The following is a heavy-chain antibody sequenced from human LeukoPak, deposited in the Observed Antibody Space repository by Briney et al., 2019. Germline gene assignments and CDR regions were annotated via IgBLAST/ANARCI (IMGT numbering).Heavy chain of an antibody. Sequence: GGSLRLSCAASGFTFSSYAMSWVRQAPGKGLEWVLAISGSGGSTYYADSVKGRFTISRDNSKNTLYLQMNSLRAEDTAVYYCANFDYYDSSEVNYWGQGTLVTVSS. D-gene: IGHD3-22*01. J-gene: IGHJ4*02. CDR2: ISGSGGST. V-gene: IGHV3-23*01. CDR1: GFTFSSYA. CDR3: ANFDYYDSSEVNY.